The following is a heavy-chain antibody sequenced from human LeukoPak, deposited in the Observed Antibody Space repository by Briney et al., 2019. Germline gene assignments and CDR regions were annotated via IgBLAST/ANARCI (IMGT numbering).Heavy chain of an antibody. V-gene: IGHV4-34*01. Sequence: SETLSLTCAVYGGSFSGYYWSWIRQPPGKGLEWIGEINHSGSTYYNPSLKSRVTISVDTSKNQFSLKLSSVTAADTAVYYCASTQDDYSNYAFYWGQGTLVTVSS. J-gene: IGHJ4*02. CDR1: GGSFSGYY. D-gene: IGHD4-11*01. CDR3: ASTQDDYSNYAFY. CDR2: INHSGST.